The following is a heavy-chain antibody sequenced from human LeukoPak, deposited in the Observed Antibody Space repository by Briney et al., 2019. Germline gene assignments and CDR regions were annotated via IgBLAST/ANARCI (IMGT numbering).Heavy chain of an antibody. D-gene: IGHD2-2*01. V-gene: IGHV4-59*01. J-gene: IGHJ4*02. CDR3: ARGVPADY. CDR1: GGSISSYY. Sequence: SETLSLTCTVSGGSISSYYWSWIRQPPGKGLEWIGYIYYSGSTNYNPSLRSRVTISVDTSKNQFSLKLSSVTAADTAVYYCARGVPADYWGQGTLVTVSS. CDR2: IYYSGST.